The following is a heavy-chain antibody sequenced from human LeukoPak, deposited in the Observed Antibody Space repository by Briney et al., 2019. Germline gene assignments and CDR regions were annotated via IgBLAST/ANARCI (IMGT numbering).Heavy chain of an antibody. CDR2: IRWSTDSV. J-gene: IGHJ4*02. CDR1: GLPFDDYA. D-gene: IGHD2-2*01. Sequence: PGGSLRLSCAASGLPFDDYAMHWVRQAPGKGLQWVSGIRWSTDSVGYADSVRGRFTISRDKAKNSLYLQMNSLRAEDTALYYCVKDFGQTTAAIAYWGQGTLVTVSS. V-gene: IGHV3-9*01. CDR3: VKDFGQTTAAIAY.